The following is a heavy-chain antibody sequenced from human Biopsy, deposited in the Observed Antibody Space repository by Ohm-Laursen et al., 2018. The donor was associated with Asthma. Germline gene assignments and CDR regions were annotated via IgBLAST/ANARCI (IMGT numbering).Heavy chain of an antibody. CDR3: ARAVDYSHYYGIDV. CDR2: FSVYNGNT. J-gene: IGHJ6*02. D-gene: IGHD3-10*01. V-gene: IGHV1-18*01. Sequence: SVKVSCKTSDYTFNSAGITWVRQAPGQGLEWMGWFSVYNGNTKVAQKLQDRVTMITDTSTSTAYMELRSLRSDDTAVYFCARAVDYSHYYGIDVWGQGTTVTVS. CDR1: DYTFNSAG.